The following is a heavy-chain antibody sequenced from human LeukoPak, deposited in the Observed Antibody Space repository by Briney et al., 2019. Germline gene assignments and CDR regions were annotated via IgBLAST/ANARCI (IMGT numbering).Heavy chain of an antibody. Sequence: GGSLRLSCAVSGFTFSRYWMHWVRQAPGKGLMWVSRINEDGSITDYADSVKGRFTISRVNAQNTLYLQMNSLRAEDTAVYYCARDVGGSGSYWGQGNLVTVSS. CDR1: GFTFSRYW. CDR2: INEDGSIT. CDR3: ARDVGGSGSY. V-gene: IGHV3-74*01. J-gene: IGHJ4*02. D-gene: IGHD3-10*01.